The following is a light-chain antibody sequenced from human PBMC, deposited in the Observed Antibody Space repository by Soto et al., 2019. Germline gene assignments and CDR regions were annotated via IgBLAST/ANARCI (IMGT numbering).Light chain of an antibody. Sequence: SYELTQPPSVSVAPGQTARITCGGTNIGSKSVHWYQQKPGQAPVLVVHDDSDRPSGIPERFSGSNSGNTATLTISGVEAGDEADYYCQVWDSSSDHHVFGTGTKVTVL. CDR2: DDS. CDR3: QVWDSSSDHHV. V-gene: IGLV3-21*02. J-gene: IGLJ1*01. CDR1: NIGSKS.